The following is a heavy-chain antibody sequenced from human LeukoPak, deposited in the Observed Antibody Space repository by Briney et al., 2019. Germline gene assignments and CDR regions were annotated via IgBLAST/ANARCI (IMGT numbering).Heavy chain of an antibody. D-gene: IGHD3-10*02. CDR1: GFTFSSYE. J-gene: IGHJ6*04. CDR3: AELGITMIGGV. V-gene: IGHV3-48*03. CDR2: ISSSGSTI. Sequence: PGGSLRLSCAASGFTFSSYEMNWVRQAPGKGLEWVSYISSSGSTIYYADSVKGRFTISRDNAKNSLYLQMSSLRAEGTAVYYCAELGITMIGGVWGKGTTVTISS.